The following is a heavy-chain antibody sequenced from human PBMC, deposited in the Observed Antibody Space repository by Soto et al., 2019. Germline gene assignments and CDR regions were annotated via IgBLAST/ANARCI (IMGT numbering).Heavy chain of an antibody. CDR1: GFTFSSYG. V-gene: IGHV3-33*01. CDR3: ARDWDGMDV. Sequence: QVQLVESGGGVVQPGRSLRLSCAASGFTFSSYGMHWVRQAPGKGLEWVAVIWYDGSNKYYADSVKGRFTISRDNSKNTLDLQMNSLRAEDTAVYYCARDWDGMDVWGQGTTVTVSS. J-gene: IGHJ6*02. D-gene: IGHD7-27*01. CDR2: IWYDGSNK.